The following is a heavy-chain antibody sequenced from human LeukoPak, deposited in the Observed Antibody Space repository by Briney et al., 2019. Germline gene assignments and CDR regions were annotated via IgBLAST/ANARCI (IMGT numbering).Heavy chain of an antibody. CDR2: LNWNGDST. V-gene: IGHV3-20*01. CDR3: ARGGGIRGYYYYMDV. J-gene: IGHJ6*03. CDR1: GFTFDDYG. Sequence: PGGSLRLSCAASGFTFDDYGMSWVRQAPGRGLEWVSYLNWNGDSTSYADSVKGRFTISRDNAKSSLYLQMNSLRAEDTALYHCARGGGIRGYYYYMDVCGKGTTVIVSS. D-gene: IGHD3-16*01.